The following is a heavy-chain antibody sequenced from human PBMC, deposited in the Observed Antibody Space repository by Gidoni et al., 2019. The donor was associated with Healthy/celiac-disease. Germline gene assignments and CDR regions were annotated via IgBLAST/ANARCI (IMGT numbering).Heavy chain of an antibody. V-gene: IGHV4-59*01. CDR2: LYYSGST. CDR3: ARDRRGGYSGSYAFDY. J-gene: IGHJ4*02. CDR1: GGSISSYY. Sequence: QVQLQESGPGLVKPSETLSLTCTVSGGSISSYYWSWIRQPPGKGREWIGYLYYSGSTNYNPSLKSRVTISVDTSKNQFSLKLSSVTAADTAVYYCARDRRGGYSGSYAFDYWGQGTLVTVSS. D-gene: IGHD1-26*01.